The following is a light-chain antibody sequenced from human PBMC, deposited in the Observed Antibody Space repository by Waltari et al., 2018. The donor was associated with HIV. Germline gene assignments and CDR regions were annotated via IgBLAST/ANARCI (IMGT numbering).Light chain of an antibody. CDR3: QQRSDWPVT. V-gene: IGKV1-33*01. CDR2: AAS. Sequence: DIQMTQFPSSLSASVGDRVTITCQASQDITTYLNWYQQKPGKAPKLLIYAASNLETGVPARFSGSGSGTDFTLTISSLEPEDFAVYYCQQRSDWPVTFGQGTRLEIK. CDR1: QDITTY. J-gene: IGKJ5*01.